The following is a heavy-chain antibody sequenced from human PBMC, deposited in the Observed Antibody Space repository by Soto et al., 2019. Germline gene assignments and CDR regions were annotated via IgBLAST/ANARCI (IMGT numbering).Heavy chain of an antibody. V-gene: IGHV4-39*01. D-gene: IGHD6-13*01. CDR3: RSSSRYSTDV. CDR1: GGSITSSFY. J-gene: IGHJ6*02. Sequence: QLQLLESGPGLVKPSETLSLSCTVSGGSITSSFYWGWIRQPPGKGLEWIGSIYGTGNTYYNPSLKGRVTISADTSKNQFSLNLISVTAADTAVYYCRSSSRYSTDVWGQGATVTVSS. CDR2: IYGTGNT.